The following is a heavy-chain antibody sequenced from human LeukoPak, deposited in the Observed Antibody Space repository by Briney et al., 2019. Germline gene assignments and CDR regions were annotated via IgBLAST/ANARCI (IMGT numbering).Heavy chain of an antibody. CDR1: GYTFTGYY. J-gene: IGHJ5*02. D-gene: IGHD2-8*02. CDR3: ARDDGEKLVVPGRGFDP. V-gene: IGHV1-2*02. Sequence: ASVKVSCKASGYTFTGYYMHWVRQAPGQGLEWMGWINPNSGGTNYAQKFQGRVTMTRDTSISTAYMELSRLRSDDTAVYYCARDDGEKLVVPGRGFDPWGQGTLVTVSS. CDR2: INPNSGGT.